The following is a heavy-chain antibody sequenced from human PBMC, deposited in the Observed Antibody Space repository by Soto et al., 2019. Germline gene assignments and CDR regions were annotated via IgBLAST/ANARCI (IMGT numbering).Heavy chain of an antibody. V-gene: IGHV3-23*01. CDR3: AKDRGYSSGWYPLAH. Sequence: GGSLRLSCAASGFTFSSYAMSWVRQAPGKGLEWVSAISGSGGSTYYADSVKGRFTISRDNSKNTLYLQMNSLRAEDTAVYYCAKDRGYSSGWYPLAHWGQGTLVTVSS. D-gene: IGHD6-19*01. CDR2: ISGSGGST. J-gene: IGHJ4*02. CDR1: GFTFSSYA.